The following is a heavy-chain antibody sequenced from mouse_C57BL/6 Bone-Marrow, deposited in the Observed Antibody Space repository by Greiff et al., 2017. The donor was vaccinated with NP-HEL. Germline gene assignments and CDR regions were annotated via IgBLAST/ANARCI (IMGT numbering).Heavy chain of an antibody. CDR3: ARHFDV. CDR2: INPSTGGT. CDR1: GYSFTGYY. Sequence: EVKVVESGPELVKPGASVKISCKASGYSFTGYYMNWVKQSPEKSLEWIGEINPSTGGTTYNQKFKAKATLTVDKSSSTAYMQLKSLTSEDSAVYYCARHFDVWGTGTTVTVSS. J-gene: IGHJ1*03. V-gene: IGHV1-42*01.